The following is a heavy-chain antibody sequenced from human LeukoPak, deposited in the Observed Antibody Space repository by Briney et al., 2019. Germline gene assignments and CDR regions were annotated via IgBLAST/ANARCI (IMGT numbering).Heavy chain of an antibody. CDR1: GYRFTDYY. Sequence: ASVKVSCTTSGYRFTDYYMHWVRQAPGQGLEWMGWINPNSGGTSSAQKFQGRVTMTRDTSISTVYMEVSWLTSDDTAIYYCARADRLHGGPYLIGPWGQGTLVTVSS. CDR3: ARADRLHGGPYLIGP. CDR2: INPNSGGT. J-gene: IGHJ5*02. V-gene: IGHV1-2*02. D-gene: IGHD2-21*01.